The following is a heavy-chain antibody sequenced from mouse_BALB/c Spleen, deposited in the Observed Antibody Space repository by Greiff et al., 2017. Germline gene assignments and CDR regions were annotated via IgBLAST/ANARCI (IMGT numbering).Heavy chain of an antibody. CDR2: IDPANGNT. J-gene: IGHJ2*01. CDR3: ARGDNYDLDY. D-gene: IGHD1-3*01. CDR1: GFNIKDTY. Sequence: EVQLQQSGAELVKPGASVKLSCTASGFNIKDTYMHWVKQRPEQGLEWIGRIDPANGNTKYDPKFQGKATITADTSSNTAYLQLSSLTSEDTAVYYSARGDNYDLDYWGQGTTVTVSS. V-gene: IGHV14-3*02.